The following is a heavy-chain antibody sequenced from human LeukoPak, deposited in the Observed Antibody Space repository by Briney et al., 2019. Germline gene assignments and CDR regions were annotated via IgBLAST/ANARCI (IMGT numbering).Heavy chain of an antibody. CDR2: ISGSGGTT. J-gene: IGHJ5*02. V-gene: IGHV3-23*01. CDR3: AKDRYSNYGNWFDP. Sequence: PGGSLRLSCAASGFTFKSYAMNWVRQAPGKGLEWVSGISGSGGTTYYADSVKGRFTISRDNPKNTLYLQMNSLRAEDTAVYYCAKDRYSNYGNWFDPWGQGTLVTVFS. D-gene: IGHD4-11*01. CDR1: GFTFKSYA.